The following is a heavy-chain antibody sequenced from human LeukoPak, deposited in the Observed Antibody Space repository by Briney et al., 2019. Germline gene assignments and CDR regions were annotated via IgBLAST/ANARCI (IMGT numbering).Heavy chain of an antibody. Sequence: GGSLRLSCAASGFTFSSYSMNWVRQAPGKGLEWVSSISSSSSSIYYADSVKGRFTISRDNAKNSLYLQMNSLRAEDTAVYYCASGCSSTSCYPYWGQGTLVTVSS. CDR2: ISSSSSSI. CDR1: GFTFSSYS. V-gene: IGHV3-21*01. J-gene: IGHJ4*02. CDR3: ASGCSSTSCYPY. D-gene: IGHD2-2*01.